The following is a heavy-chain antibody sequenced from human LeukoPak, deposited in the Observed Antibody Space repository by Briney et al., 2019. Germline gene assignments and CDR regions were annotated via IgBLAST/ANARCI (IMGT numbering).Heavy chain of an antibody. Sequence: SETLSLTCTVSGGSISSGGYYWSWIRQHPGKGLEWIGYIYYSGSTYYNPSLKSRVTISVDTSKNQFSLKLSSVTAADTAVYHCARTPQVIFDYWGQGTLVTVSS. V-gene: IGHV4-31*03. CDR2: IYYSGST. CDR3: ARTPQVIFDY. CDR1: GGSISSGGYY. J-gene: IGHJ4*02. D-gene: IGHD3-22*01.